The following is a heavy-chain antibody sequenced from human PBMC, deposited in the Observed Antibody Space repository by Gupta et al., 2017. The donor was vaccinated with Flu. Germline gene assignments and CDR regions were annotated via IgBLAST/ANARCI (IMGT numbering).Heavy chain of an antibody. CDR3: ARDLKENWNYAFGFDY. J-gene: IGHJ4*02. Sequence: EVQLVESVGGLVKPGGSLRLSCAASGFTFSSYSMNWVRQAPGKGLEWVSSISSSSSYIYYADSVKGRFTISRDNAKNSLYLQMNSLRAEDTAVYYCARDLKENWNYAFGFDYWGQGTLVTVSS. CDR1: GFTFSSYS. V-gene: IGHV3-21*01. D-gene: IGHD1-7*01. CDR2: ISSSSSYI.